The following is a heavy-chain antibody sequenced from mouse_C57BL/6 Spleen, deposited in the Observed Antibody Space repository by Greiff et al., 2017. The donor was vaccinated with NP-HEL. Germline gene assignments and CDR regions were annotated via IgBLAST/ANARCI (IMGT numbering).Heavy chain of an antibody. V-gene: IGHV1-9*01. Sequence: VQLQQSGAELMKPGASVKLSCKATGYTFTGYWIEWVKQRPGHGLEWLGEILPGSGSTNDNEKFKGKATFTADTSSNTAYMQLSSLTTEDSAIYYCARRDYYGVGYWGQGTTLTVSS. J-gene: IGHJ2*01. D-gene: IGHD1-1*01. CDR1: GYTFTGYW. CDR3: ARRDYYGVGY. CDR2: ILPGSGST.